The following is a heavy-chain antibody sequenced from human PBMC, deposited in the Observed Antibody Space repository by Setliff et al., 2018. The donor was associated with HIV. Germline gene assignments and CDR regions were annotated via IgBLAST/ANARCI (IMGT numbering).Heavy chain of an antibody. CDR2: MSDYNRNT. CDR3: ARVSPDYGSGYFY. CDR1: GYSFTSFG. Sequence: ASVKVSCKASGYSFTSFGISWVRQAPGQGLEWVGWMSDYNRNTEHAEKFRGRVTMTTDTSTTTAFMELRNLRSDDTAIYYCARVSPDYGSGYFYWGQGTLVTVSS. V-gene: IGHV1-18*01. D-gene: IGHD3-10*01. J-gene: IGHJ4*02.